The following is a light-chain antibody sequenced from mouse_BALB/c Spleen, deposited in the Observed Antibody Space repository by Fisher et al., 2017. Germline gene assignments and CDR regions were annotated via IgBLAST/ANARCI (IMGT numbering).Light chain of an antibody. CDR2: DTS. J-gene: IGKJ5*01. Sequence: IVLTQTTAIMSASPGEKVTMTCRASSSVSYMHWYQQKSGTSPKRWIYDTSKLASGVPARFSGSGSGTSYSLIISSMEAEDAATYYCHQRSSYPLTFGAGTKLELK. CDR1: SSVSY. V-gene: IGKV4-59*01. CDR3: HQRSSYPLT.